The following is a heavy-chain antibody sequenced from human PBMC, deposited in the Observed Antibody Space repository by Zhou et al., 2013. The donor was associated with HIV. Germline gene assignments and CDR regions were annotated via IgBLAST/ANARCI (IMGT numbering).Heavy chain of an antibody. J-gene: IGHJ5*02. D-gene: IGHD3-9*01. CDR3: ARLNSNDILTGGVSLEYNWFDP. V-gene: IGHV1-69*05. Sequence: QVQLVQSGAEVKKPGSSVKVSCKASGGTFSSYAISWVRQAPGQGLEWMGGIIPIFGTANYAQKFQGRVTITTDESTSTAYMELSSLRSEDTAVYYCARLNSNDILTGGVSLEYNWFDPWGQGTLVTVSS. CDR1: GGTFSSYA. CDR2: IIPIFGTA.